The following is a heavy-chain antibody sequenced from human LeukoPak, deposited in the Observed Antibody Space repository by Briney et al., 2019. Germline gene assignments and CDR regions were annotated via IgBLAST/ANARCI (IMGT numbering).Heavy chain of an antibody. J-gene: IGHJ4*02. D-gene: IGHD1-1*01. CDR2: INPNSGGT. CDR3: GRVGTAGMTSPFDY. Sequence: ASVKVSCKASGYYFSGFYIHWVRQAPGQGLEWMGWINPNSGGTNYAQNFQGRVTMTRDTSISTAYMELSRLRSDDTAMYYCGRVGTAGMTSPFDYWGQGTLVTVSS. CDR1: GYYFSGFY. V-gene: IGHV1-2*02.